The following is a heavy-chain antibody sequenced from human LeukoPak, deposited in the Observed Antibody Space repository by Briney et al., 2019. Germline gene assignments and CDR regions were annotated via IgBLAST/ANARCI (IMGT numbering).Heavy chain of an antibody. D-gene: IGHD4-11*01. CDR2: IYHSGST. CDR1: GGSISSSNW. J-gene: IGHJ6*03. CDR3: ARVKRFHDDYSNRYYYYYYMDV. Sequence: SETLSLTCAVSGGSISSSNWWSWVRQPPGKGLEWIGEIYHSGSTNYNPSLKSRVTISVDKSKNQFSLKLSSVTAADTAVYYCARVKRFHDDYSNRYYYYYYMDVWGKGTTVTVSS. V-gene: IGHV4-4*02.